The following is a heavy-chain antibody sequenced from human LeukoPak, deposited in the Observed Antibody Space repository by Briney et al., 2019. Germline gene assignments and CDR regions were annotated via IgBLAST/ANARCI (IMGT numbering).Heavy chain of an antibody. D-gene: IGHD3-10*01. J-gene: IGHJ4*02. CDR3: ARDGRLTIFVRGIITEGSPPKN. Sequence: ASVTVSCKASGYTFTDSYMHWVRQAPGQGLEWMGWINPKTGGTNYAQRFQGRVTMTRDTSIRTAYVELNSLRSDDTAVYYCARDGRLTIFVRGIITEGSPPKNWGQGTLVTVSS. CDR2: INPKTGGT. CDR1: GYTFTDSY. V-gene: IGHV1-2*02.